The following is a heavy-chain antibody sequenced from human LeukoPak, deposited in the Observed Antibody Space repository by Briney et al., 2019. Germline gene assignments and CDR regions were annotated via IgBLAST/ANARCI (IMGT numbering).Heavy chain of an antibody. J-gene: IGHJ2*01. CDR2: INPSGGST. V-gene: IGHV1-46*01. CDR1: GYTFTSYY. Sequence: ASVKVSCKASGYTFTSYYMHWVRQAPGQGLEWMGIINPSGGSTSYAQKFEGRVTMTRDISTSTVYMELSSLRSEDTAVYYCARGIPKYWYFDLGGRGTLVTVSA. CDR3: ARGIPKYWYFDL. D-gene: IGHD2-2*02.